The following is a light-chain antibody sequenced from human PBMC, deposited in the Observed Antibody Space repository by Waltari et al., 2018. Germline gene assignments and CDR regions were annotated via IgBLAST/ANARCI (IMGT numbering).Light chain of an antibody. Sequence: DIVMTQSPLSLPVTPGEPASISCRSSQSLLQTNGYYYLDWYLQKPGQSPPRLIYLGSNRASGVPDRFSGSASGTDFTLKISRVEAEDVGVYYCMQTLQSLWTFGQGTKVELK. CDR1: QSLLQTNGYYY. CDR3: MQTLQSLWT. J-gene: IGKJ1*01. V-gene: IGKV2-28*01. CDR2: LGS.